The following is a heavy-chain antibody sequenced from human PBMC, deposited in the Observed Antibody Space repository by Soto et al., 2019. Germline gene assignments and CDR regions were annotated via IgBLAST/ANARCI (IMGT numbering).Heavy chain of an antibody. CDR2: IYLGGSI. CDR1: GGSISSGY. Sequence: PSETLSLTCSVSGGSISSGYWTWIRHPPGKGLEWIGYIYLGGSINYNPSLKSRVTISVDTSKHQFSLNLSSVTAADTAVYYCARIRYSSGWFDAFDIWGQGTMVTVSS. J-gene: IGHJ3*02. D-gene: IGHD6-19*01. V-gene: IGHV4-59*01. CDR3: ARIRYSSGWFDAFDI.